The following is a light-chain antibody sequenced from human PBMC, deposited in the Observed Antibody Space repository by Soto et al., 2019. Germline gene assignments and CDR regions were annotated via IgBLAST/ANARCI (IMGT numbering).Light chain of an antibody. J-gene: IGKJ1*01. Sequence: EIVLTQSPATLSLSPGERATLSCGASQTVGSTYLAWYQQKPGLAPRLLIYDASSRATGIPDRFSGSGSETDFTLTISRLEPEDFAVYYCQHYGSSPWTFGQGTKVEIK. V-gene: IGKV3D-20*01. CDR1: QTVGSTY. CDR3: QHYGSSPWT. CDR2: DAS.